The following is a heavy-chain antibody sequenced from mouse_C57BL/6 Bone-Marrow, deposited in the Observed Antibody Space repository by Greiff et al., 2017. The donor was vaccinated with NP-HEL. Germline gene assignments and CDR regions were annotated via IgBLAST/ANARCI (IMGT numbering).Heavy chain of an antibody. J-gene: IGHJ3*01. CDR2: IDPETGGT. D-gene: IGHD2-2*01. V-gene: IGHV1-15*01. Sequence: QVQLQQSGAELVRPGASVTLSCKASGYTFTDYEMHWVKQTPVHGLEWIGAIDPETGGTAYNQKFKGKAILTADKSSSTAYMELRSLTSEDSAVYYCTRGLWLRREVWFAYWGQGTLVTVSA. CDR1: GYTFTDYE. CDR3: TRGLWLRREVWFAY.